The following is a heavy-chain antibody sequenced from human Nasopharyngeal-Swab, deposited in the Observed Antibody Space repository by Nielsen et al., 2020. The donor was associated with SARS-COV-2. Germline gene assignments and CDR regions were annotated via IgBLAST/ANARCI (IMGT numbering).Heavy chain of an antibody. D-gene: IGHD6-13*01. V-gene: IGHV4-39*01. CDR2: IYYNGHT. CDR1: GDSIAYSTFY. J-gene: IGHJ4*02. CDR3: VRSSSWYYFDY. Sequence: GSLRLSCTVSGDSIAYSTFYWGWSRPPPGKGLEWIGNIYYNGHTYQNPSLKSRLTISVDKSKNQFSLQLSSVTAADTAVYYCVRSSSWYYFDYWAQGTQVTVSS.